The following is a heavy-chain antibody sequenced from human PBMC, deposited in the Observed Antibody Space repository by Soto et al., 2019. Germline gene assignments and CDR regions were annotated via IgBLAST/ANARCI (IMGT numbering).Heavy chain of an antibody. CDR2: IYPGDSDT. CDR1: GYSFTNYL. CDR3: ARRGAGRGHYYDGMDV. J-gene: IGHJ6*02. D-gene: IGHD6-19*01. Sequence: PGESLKISCQGSGYSFTNYLIVWVRQMPGKGLEWMGIIYPGDSDTRYSPSFQGQVTISADKSINTAYLQWSSLEPSDTAMYYCARRGAGRGHYYDGMDVWGQGTTVTVSS. V-gene: IGHV5-51*01.